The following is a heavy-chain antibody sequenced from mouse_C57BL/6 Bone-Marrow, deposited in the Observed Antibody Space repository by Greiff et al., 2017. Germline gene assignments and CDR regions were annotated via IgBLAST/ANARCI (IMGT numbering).Heavy chain of an antibody. Sequence: QVQLQQSGAELARPGASVKLSCKASGYTFTSYGISWVKQRTGQGLEWIGEIYPRSGNTYYNEKFKGKATLTADKSSSTAYMELRSLTSEDSAVYFCARWDYGSSRYFDVWGTGTTVTVSS. V-gene: IGHV1-81*01. J-gene: IGHJ1*03. CDR1: GYTFTSYG. D-gene: IGHD1-1*01. CDR3: ARWDYGSSRYFDV. CDR2: IYPRSGNT.